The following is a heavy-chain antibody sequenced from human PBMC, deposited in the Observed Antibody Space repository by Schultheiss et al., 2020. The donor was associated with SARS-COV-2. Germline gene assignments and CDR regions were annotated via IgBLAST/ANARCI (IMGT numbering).Heavy chain of an antibody. V-gene: IGHV3-33*03. CDR2: IWYDGSNK. Sequence: GESLKISCAASGFTFSSYGMHWVRQAPGKGLEWVAVIWYDGSNKYYADSVKGRFTISRDNAKNSLYLQMNSLRAEDTAVYYCAKRGIGVYYYYGMDVWGQGTTVTVSS. J-gene: IGHJ6*02. CDR1: GFTFSSYG. CDR3: AKRGIGVYYYYGMDV. D-gene: IGHD3-16*01.